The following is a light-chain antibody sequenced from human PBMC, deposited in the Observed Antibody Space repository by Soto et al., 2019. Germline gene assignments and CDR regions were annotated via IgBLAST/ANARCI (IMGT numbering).Light chain of an antibody. CDR2: GNN. Sequence: QSVLTQPPSASGTPGQGVTISCSGSSSNIGVNTVNWYQHLPGTAPKLLIYGNNQRPSGVPDRFSGSKSGTSASLAISGLQPEDEADYYCATCDDSLNGLWVFGGGTKLTVL. V-gene: IGLV1-44*01. CDR1: SSNIGVNT. CDR3: ATCDDSLNGLWV. J-gene: IGLJ3*02.